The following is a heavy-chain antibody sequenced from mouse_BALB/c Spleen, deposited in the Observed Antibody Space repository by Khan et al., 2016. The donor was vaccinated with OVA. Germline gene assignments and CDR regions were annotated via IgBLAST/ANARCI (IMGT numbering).Heavy chain of an antibody. V-gene: IGHV5-6*01. J-gene: IGHJ3*01. Sequence: EVELVESGGDLVKPGGSLKLSCAASGFTFSSYSMSWVRQTPDKRLEWVASISSGGDYTYYPDSVKGRFTISRANPKNTLYLQMSDLKSEDTAMYYCADDVTGSFAYWGQGTLVTVAA. CDR1: GFTFSSYS. CDR2: ISSGGDYT. CDR3: ADDVTGSFAY. D-gene: IGHD4-1*01.